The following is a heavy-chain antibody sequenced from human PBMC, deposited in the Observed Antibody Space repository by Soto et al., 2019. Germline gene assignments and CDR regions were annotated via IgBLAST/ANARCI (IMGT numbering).Heavy chain of an antibody. CDR2: IYNDGSYT. D-gene: IGHD3-10*01. J-gene: IGHJ4*02. CDR1: GFIFKMYW. Sequence: EVQLVGSGGGLVPPGGSVRLSCAASGFIFKMYWMHWVRQTPGKGLVWISRIYNDGSYTDYADSVKGRFTISRDNVNDTLYLQMKNLRAEDSGLYYCTRGPRPISTGTGAYWGQGTQVTVSS. V-gene: IGHV3-74*01. CDR3: TRGPRPISTGTGAY.